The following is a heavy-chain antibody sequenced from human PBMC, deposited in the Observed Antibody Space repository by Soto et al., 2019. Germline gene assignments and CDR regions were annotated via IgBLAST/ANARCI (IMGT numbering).Heavy chain of an antibody. CDR3: ASIYDFWSGYYTVDY. Sequence: PGGSLRLSCAASGFTFSSYAMNWVRQAPGKGLEWVSTISGSGSSTYYADSVKGRFTISRDNSKNTLYLQMNSLRAEDTALYYCASIYDFWSGYYTVDYWGQGTLVTVS. CDR2: ISGSGSST. J-gene: IGHJ4*02. V-gene: IGHV3-23*01. CDR1: GFTFSSYA. D-gene: IGHD3-3*01.